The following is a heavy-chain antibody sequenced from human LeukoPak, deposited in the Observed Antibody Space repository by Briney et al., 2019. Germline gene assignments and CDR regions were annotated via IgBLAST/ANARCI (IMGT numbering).Heavy chain of an antibody. CDR2: PNGSGGST. V-gene: IGHV3-23*01. J-gene: IGHJ4*02. CDR3: AKDGPLDYYDSSGYSFDY. CDR1: GFTGNSYA. Sequence: VYLRFYSAGSGFTGNSYAMSWVGHAQGKGLKWVSTPNGSGGSTYYADSVKCRFTISRDNAKNTLYLQMNSLRAEDTAVYYCAKDGPLDYYDSSGYSFDYWGQGTLVTVSS. D-gene: IGHD3-22*01.